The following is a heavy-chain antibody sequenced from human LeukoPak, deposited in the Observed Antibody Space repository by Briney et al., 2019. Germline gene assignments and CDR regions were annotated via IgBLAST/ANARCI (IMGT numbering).Heavy chain of an antibody. V-gene: IGHV4-39*01. D-gene: IGHD6-6*01. J-gene: IGHJ4*02. Sequence: SETLSLTCTVSGGSISSYYWSWIRQPPGKGLEWIGSIYYSGSTYYNPSLKSRVTISVDTSKNQFSLKLSSVTAADTAVYYCARSRWSIAARPYYFDYWGQGTLVTVSS. CDR1: GGSISSYY. CDR2: IYYSGST. CDR3: ARSRWSIAARPYYFDY.